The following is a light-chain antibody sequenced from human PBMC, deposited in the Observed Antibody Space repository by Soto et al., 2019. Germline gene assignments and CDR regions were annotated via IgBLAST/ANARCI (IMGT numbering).Light chain of an antibody. Sequence: EIVMTQSPATLSVSQGERATLSCRASQSVGSNLAWYQQKPGQAPRLLIYGASTSPTGSPARFSGSGSGTEFTIPISSLQSEDFAIYFWQQYNNWPPDRTFGQGTKVEIK. CDR1: QSVGSN. J-gene: IGKJ1*01. CDR3: QQYNNWPPDRT. V-gene: IGKV3-15*01. CDR2: GAS.